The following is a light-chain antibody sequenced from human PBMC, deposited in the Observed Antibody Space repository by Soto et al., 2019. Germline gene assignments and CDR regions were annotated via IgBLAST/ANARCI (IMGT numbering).Light chain of an antibody. Sequence: GDRVTITCRASQRISSWLAWYQQKPGKAPKLLIYDASSLESGVPSRFSGSGSGTEFTLTISSLQPDDFATYYCQHPGTFGQGTKVEIK. V-gene: IGKV1-5*01. CDR1: QRISSW. J-gene: IGKJ1*01. CDR3: QHPGT. CDR2: DAS.